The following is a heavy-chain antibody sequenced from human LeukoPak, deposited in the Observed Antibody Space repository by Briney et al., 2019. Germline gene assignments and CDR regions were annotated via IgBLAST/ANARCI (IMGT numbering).Heavy chain of an antibody. CDR1: GGSISSGSYD. Sequence: PSQTLSLTCTVSGGSISSGSYDWSWIRQPAGKGLECIGRIYTSVSTNYNPARKSRVNISVDTSKNQFSMKLSSVTAADTAVYYCAREGTLQPAYYYDSSGFDPWGQGTLVTVSS. CDR2: IYTSVST. CDR3: AREGTLQPAYYYDSSGFDP. V-gene: IGHV4-61*02. D-gene: IGHD3-22*01. J-gene: IGHJ5*02.